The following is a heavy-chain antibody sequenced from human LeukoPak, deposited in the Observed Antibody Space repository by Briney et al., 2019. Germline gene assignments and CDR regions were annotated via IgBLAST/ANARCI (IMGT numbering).Heavy chain of an antibody. CDR1: GGSISSYY. J-gene: IGHJ3*02. CDR3: ARENWIAAFDI. CDR2: IYYSGST. D-gene: IGHD2-2*03. V-gene: IGHV4-59*01. Sequence: SETLSLTCTVSGGSISSYYWSWIRQPPGKGLEWIGYIYYSGSTNYNPSLKSRVTISVDTSKNQFSLKLSSVTAADTAVYYCARENWIAAFDIWGQGTMVTVSS.